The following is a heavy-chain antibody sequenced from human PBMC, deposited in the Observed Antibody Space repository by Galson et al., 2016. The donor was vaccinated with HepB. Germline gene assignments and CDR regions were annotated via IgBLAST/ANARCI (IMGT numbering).Heavy chain of an antibody. V-gene: IGHV3-33*06. J-gene: IGHJ4*02. D-gene: IGHD6-19*01. CDR1: GFTFSRYG. Sequence: SLRLSCAASGFTFSRYGMHWVRQAPGKGLEWVAVIWSDGSNEYYTDSVKGRFTISRDNSKNTVFVQMKSLRADDTALYHCVQDYNTGWSYLHHWGQGTLVTVSS. CDR2: IWSDGSNE. CDR3: VQDYNTGWSYLHH.